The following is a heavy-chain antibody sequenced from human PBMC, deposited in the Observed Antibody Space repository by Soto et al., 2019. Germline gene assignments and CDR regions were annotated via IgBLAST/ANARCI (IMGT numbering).Heavy chain of an antibody. CDR1: GFTFSIYS. V-gene: IGHV3-48*01. CDR3: ARGWLTGYSSSWYQGERVFDY. D-gene: IGHD6-13*01. J-gene: IGHJ4*02. CDR2: ISTSSSTI. Sequence: VQLVESGGGLVQPGGSLRLSCAASGFTFSIYSMNWVRQAPGKGLEWVSYISTSSSTIYYADSVKGRFTIARDNAKNSLYLQMNSLRAEDTAVYYCARGWLTGYSSSWYQGERVFDYWGQGTLVTVSS.